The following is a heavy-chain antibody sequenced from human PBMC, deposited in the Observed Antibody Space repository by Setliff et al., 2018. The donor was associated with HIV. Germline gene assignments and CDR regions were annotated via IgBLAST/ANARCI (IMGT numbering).Heavy chain of an antibody. J-gene: IGHJ4*02. D-gene: IGHD3-22*01. Sequence: ASVKVSCKASGYTFTSYGISWVRQAPGQGLEWMGWINTNTGNPTYAQGFTGRFVFSLDTSVSTAYLQISSLKAEDTAVYYCARGPGGHITMIVVAFDYWGQGTLVTVSS. V-gene: IGHV7-4-1*02. CDR2: INTNTGNP. CDR1: GYTFTSYG. CDR3: ARGPGGHITMIVVAFDY.